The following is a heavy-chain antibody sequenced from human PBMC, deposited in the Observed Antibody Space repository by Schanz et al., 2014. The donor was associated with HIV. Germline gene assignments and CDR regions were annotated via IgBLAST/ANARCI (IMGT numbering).Heavy chain of an antibody. CDR2: ISYDGSNK. CDR3: ARDDCSGGSCYSNYYYGLDV. CDR1: GFMFSNHY. Sequence: VHLVESGGGLVQPGGSLRLSCAASGFMFSNHYMDWVRQAPGKGLEWVAVISYDGSNKYYADSVKGRFTISRDNSKNTLYLQRNSLRAEDTAVYYCARDDCSGGSCYSNYYYGLDVWGQGTTVTVSS. V-gene: IGHV3-30-3*01. J-gene: IGHJ6*02. D-gene: IGHD2-15*01.